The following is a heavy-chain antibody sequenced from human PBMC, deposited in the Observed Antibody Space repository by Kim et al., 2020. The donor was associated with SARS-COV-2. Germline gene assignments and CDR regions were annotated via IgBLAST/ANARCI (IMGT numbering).Heavy chain of an antibody. CDR1: GFTFSSYG. Sequence: GGSLRLSCAASGFTFSSYGMHWVRQAPGKGLEWVAVIWYEGSNKYYADSVKGRFTISRDNSKNTLYLQMNSLRAEDTALYYCAKAKQYDSSGYIYGMDVWGQGTTVTVSS. D-gene: IGHD3-22*01. CDR3: AKAKQYDSSGYIYGMDV. CDR2: IWYEGSNK. J-gene: IGHJ6*02. V-gene: IGHV3-33*06.